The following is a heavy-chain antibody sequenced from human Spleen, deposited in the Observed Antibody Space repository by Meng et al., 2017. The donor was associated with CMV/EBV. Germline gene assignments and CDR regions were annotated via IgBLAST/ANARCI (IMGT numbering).Heavy chain of an antibody. J-gene: IGHJ4*02. CDR3: ARIERRRILKYCGSDCSTTDY. CDR2: IYHSRST. D-gene: IGHD2-21*02. Sequence: SSSLWTWVRQVPGKGLEWIGEIYHSRSTNYNPSLKRRVTISVDKFKTRSSLKLGSVPAADTAVYYCARIERRRILKYCGSDCSTTDYWGQGTLVTVSS. V-gene: IGHV4-4*02. CDR1: SSSL.